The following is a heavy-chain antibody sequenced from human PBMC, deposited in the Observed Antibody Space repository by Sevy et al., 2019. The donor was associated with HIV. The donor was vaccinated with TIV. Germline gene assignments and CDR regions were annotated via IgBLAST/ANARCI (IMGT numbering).Heavy chain of an antibody. D-gene: IGHD6-19*01. CDR3: ARRLSSAWYFDF. CDR2: IYSDGTT. V-gene: IGHV3-53*01. Sequence: GGSLRLSCAASGFSVSRNHINWVRQAPGKGQEWISVIYSDGTTQYADSGKGRFTISRDTSNNTVYLQVSSLGADDTAVYYCARRLSSAWYFDFWGQGTLVTVSS. J-gene: IGHJ4*02. CDR1: GFSVSRNH.